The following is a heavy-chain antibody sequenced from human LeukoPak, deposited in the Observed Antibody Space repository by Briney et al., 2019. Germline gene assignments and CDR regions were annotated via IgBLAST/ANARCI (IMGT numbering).Heavy chain of an antibody. CDR2: IFYTGST. CDR3: ARDRNNAWGDYYDSRQHAFDI. Sequence: SETLSLTCTVSGGSVSSSSYYWGWIRQPPGKGLEWIGSIFYTGSTYYNPSLKSRVTISLDTSKSQFSLKLSSVTAADTAVYYCARDRNNAWGDYYDSRQHAFDIWGQGTMVTVSS. J-gene: IGHJ3*02. CDR1: GGSVSSSSYY. V-gene: IGHV4-39*02. D-gene: IGHD3-22*01.